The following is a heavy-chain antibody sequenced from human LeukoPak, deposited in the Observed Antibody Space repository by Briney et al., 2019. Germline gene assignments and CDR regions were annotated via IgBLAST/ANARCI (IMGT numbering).Heavy chain of an antibody. Sequence: SETLSLTCTVSGASISSYYWSWIRQPPGKGLEWIGYIYDSGSTNYNPSLKSRVTISVDRSKIQFSLKLSFVTAADTAVYYCARDEWSYGMDVWGKGTTVTVSS. CDR2: IYDSGST. J-gene: IGHJ6*04. V-gene: IGHV4-59*12. D-gene: IGHD2-8*01. CDR1: GASISSYY. CDR3: ARDEWSYGMDV.